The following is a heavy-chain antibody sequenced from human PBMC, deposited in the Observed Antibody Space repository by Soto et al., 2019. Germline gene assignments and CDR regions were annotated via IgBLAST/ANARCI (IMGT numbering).Heavy chain of an antibody. Sequence: VASVKVSFKTSGFTFTNSAVQWVRQARGQRLEWIGWIIVASGRTNYAREVQERVTISRDTSTSTAYMELSGLRSEDTAVYYCVAELYSGGGCCSFDFWGQGTMVTVSS. CDR3: VAELYSGGGCCSFDF. J-gene: IGHJ3*01. D-gene: IGHD2-21*02. V-gene: IGHV1-58*01. CDR2: IIVASGRT. CDR1: GFTFTNSA.